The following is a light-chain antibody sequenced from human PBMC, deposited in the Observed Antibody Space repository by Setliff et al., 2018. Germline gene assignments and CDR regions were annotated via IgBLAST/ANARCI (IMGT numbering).Light chain of an antibody. J-gene: IGLJ1*01. Sequence: QSALAQPASVSGSPGQSVTISCTGTNNDVGAYNYVSWYQQHPGKAPKFMIYDVSRRSSWASDRFSGSKSGNTASLSISGLQAEDEADYYCCSYAGGSTYVFGTGTRSPS. CDR3: CSYAGGSTYV. CDR1: NNDVGAYNY. V-gene: IGLV2-23*02. CDR2: DVS.